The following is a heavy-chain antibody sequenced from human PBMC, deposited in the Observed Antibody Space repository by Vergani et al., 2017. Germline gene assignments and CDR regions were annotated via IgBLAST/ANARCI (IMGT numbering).Heavy chain of an antibody. J-gene: IGHJ3*02. CDR3: ARESIAAGDAFDI. D-gene: IGHD6-13*01. V-gene: IGHV3-66*02. CDR1: GFTVSSNY. CDR2: IYSGGST. Sequence: EVQLVESGGGLVQPGGSLRLSCAAPGFTVSSNYMSWVRQAPGKGLEWVSVIYSGGSTYYADSVKGRFTISRDNSKNTLYLQMNSLRAEDTAVYYCARESIAAGDAFDIWGQGTMVTVSS.